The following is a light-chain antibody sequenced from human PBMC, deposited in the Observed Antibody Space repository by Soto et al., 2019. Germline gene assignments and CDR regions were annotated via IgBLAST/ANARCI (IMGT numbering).Light chain of an antibody. V-gene: IGLV1-44*01. CDR3: ATWDDSLVGLV. J-gene: IGLJ2*01. CDR1: SSNIGSNI. CDR2: RNN. Sequence: QSVLTQPPSASGTPGQRVTISCSGSSSNIGSNIVNWYQQFPGAAPKLLISRNNQRPSGVPDRFSGSKSVTSASLAISGLQSEDEADYYCATWDDSLVGLVVGGGTQLTVL.